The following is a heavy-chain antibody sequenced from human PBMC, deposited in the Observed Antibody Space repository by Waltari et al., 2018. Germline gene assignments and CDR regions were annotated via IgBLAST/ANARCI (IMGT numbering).Heavy chain of an antibody. CDR1: GFSFSSYW. Sequence: EVQLVQSGTEVKKPGESLKISCEASGFSFSSYWIAWVRQTPGKGLEWMGIINPGESHIRYSPSFQGQVTISADDSKTIAYLHWTSLKASDSGIYYCARQGFGELYSLDYWGQGTLVTVSS. D-gene: IGHD3-10*01. CDR3: ARQGFGELYSLDY. CDR2: INPGESHI. V-gene: IGHV5-51*01. J-gene: IGHJ4*02.